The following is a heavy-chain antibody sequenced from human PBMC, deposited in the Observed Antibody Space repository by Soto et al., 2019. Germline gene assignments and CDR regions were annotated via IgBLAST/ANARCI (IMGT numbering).Heavy chain of an antibody. Sequence: QVQLVQSGAEVKKPGASVKVSCKASGYSFTSYGITWVRQAPGQGLEWMGWISAYNGDTNYAQKFQGRITMTTDASTRTAYMALRSLGFDDTALYYCASDRDYVWGSYRHTSDYWGQGTLLTVSS. CDR2: ISAYNGDT. D-gene: IGHD3-16*02. CDR1: GYSFTSYG. CDR3: ASDRDYVWGSYRHTSDY. J-gene: IGHJ4*02. V-gene: IGHV1-18*01.